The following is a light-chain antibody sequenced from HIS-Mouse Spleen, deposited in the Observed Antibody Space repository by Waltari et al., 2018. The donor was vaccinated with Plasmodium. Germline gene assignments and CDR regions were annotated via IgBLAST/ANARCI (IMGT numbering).Light chain of an antibody. CDR3: QQYDNLPLT. V-gene: IGKV1-33*01. CDR1: QDISNY. CDR2: DAS. Sequence: DIQMTQSPSSLSASVGARVTITCQASQDISNYLNWSQQKPGKAPKLLIYDASNLETGVPSRFSGSGSGTDFTFTISSLQPEDIATYYCQQYDNLPLTFGGGTKVEIK. J-gene: IGKJ4*01.